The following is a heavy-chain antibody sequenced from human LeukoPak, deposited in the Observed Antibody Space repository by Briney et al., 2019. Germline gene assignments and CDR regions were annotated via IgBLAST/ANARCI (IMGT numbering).Heavy chain of an antibody. CDR2: IWYDGSNK. V-gene: IGHV3-33*01. CDR3: AGLDGILAAARIDY. Sequence: PGRSLRLSCAASGLTFSSYGIHSVRQAPSKWLELEAVIWYDGSNKYYADSVRGRFTISRDNSKNTLYLQMNSLRDEDTAVYYCAGLDGILAAARIDYWGQGTLVTVSS. J-gene: IGHJ4*02. CDR1: GLTFSSYG. D-gene: IGHD6-13*01.